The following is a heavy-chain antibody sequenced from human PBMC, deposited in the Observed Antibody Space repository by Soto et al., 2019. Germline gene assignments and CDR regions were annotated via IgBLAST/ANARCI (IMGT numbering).Heavy chain of an antibody. CDR1: GFTFSSYG. J-gene: IGHJ6*03. CDR3: ANDFVVVPAAMKISYYYYYMDV. V-gene: IGHV3-30*18. Sequence: QVQLVESGGGVVQPGRSLRLSCAASGFTFSSYGMHWVRQAPGKGLEWVAVISYDGSNKYYADSVKGRFTISRDNSKNTLYLQMNSLRAEDTAVYYCANDFVVVPAAMKISYYYYYMDVWGKGTTFTVSS. CDR2: ISYDGSNK. D-gene: IGHD2-2*01.